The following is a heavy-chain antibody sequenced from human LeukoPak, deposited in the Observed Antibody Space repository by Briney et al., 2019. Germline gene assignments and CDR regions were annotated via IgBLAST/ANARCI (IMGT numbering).Heavy chain of an antibody. CDR1: GGSFSGYY. Sequence: SETLSLTCAVYGGSFSGYYWSWIRQPPGKGLERIGEINHSGSTNYNPSLKSRVTISVDTSKNQFSLKLSSVTAADTAVYYCAPVRGEPGIAARWGQGTLVTVSS. CDR2: INHSGST. D-gene: IGHD6-13*01. V-gene: IGHV4-34*01. CDR3: APVRGEPGIAAR. J-gene: IGHJ4*02.